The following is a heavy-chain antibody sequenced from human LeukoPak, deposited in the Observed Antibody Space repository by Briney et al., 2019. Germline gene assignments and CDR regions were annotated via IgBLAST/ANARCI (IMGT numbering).Heavy chain of an antibody. V-gene: IGHV1-2*06. CDR2: INPNSGAP. Sequence: ASVKVSCKTSGYTFTGSYIHWVRQAPGQGLEWMGRINPNSGAPNYPQKFQGRVTITRDTSTSTAYMEMSSLTSDDTAVYYCARSARHCNNGVCFTDYYIDLWGKGTTVIVSS. D-gene: IGHD2-8*01. CDR1: GYTFTGSY. CDR3: ARSARHCNNGVCFTDYYIDL. J-gene: IGHJ6*03.